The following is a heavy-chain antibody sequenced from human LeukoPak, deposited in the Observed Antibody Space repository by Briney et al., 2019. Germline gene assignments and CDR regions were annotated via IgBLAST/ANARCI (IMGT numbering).Heavy chain of an antibody. CDR2: IRSGGST. J-gene: IGHJ3*01. V-gene: IGHV3-53*01. Sequence: TGRSLRLSCAASGFTVSSSYMTWVRQAPGKGLEWVSVIRSGGSTVYADSVKGRFTISRDNSKNTLYLQLNSLRAEDTAVYYCAREGSGRTAYNDGLDVWGQGTMVTVSS. CDR1: GFTVSSSY. D-gene: IGHD3-10*01. CDR3: AREGSGRTAYNDGLDV.